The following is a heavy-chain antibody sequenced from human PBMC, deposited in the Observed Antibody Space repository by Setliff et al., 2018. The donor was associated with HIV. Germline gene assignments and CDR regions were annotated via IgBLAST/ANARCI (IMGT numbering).Heavy chain of an antibody. Sequence: PGGSLRLSCAASAFSFSSYAMSWVRQAPGNGLEWVSAISTGGGTTSHADSVKGRFTISRDNSKNMLYLQMDSLRAEDTAVYYCARDLVWPYSSRWYDAFDIWGQGTMVTVSS. D-gene: IGHD6-13*01. CDR2: ISTGGGTT. J-gene: IGHJ3*02. V-gene: IGHV3-23*01. CDR1: AFSFSSYA. CDR3: ARDLVWPYSSRWYDAFDI.